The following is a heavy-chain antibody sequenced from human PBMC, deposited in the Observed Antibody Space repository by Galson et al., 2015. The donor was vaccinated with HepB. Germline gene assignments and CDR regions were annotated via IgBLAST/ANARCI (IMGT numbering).Heavy chain of an antibody. V-gene: IGHV3-23*01. CDR3: AKGDVWGSAARNYGMDV. J-gene: IGHJ6*02. CDR1: GSSFSRCG. Sequence: SLRLSCAASGSSFSRCGMHWVRQAPGKGLEWVSSISAGGDTTYYADSVKGRFTISRDNAKKMLSLRTNSLRAEDTAVYYCAKGDVWGSAARNYGMDVWGQGTTVTVSS. CDR2: ISAGGDTT. D-gene: IGHD3-16*01.